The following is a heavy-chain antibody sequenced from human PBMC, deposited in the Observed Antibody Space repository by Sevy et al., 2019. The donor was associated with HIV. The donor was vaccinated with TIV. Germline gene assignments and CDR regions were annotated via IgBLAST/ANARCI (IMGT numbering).Heavy chain of an antibody. D-gene: IGHD5-12*01. CDR1: GFPFSNFA. V-gene: IGHV3-30*18. J-gene: IGHJ4*02. CDR2: ISNDGGNQ. CDR3: AKDVSDGYNYFLDF. Sequence: GGSLRLSCAASGFPFSNFAMSWVRQAPGKGLEWVAVISNDGGNQYYADSVKGRFTISRDNSKNTVYLQMNSLRAEDTAVYYCAKDVSDGYNYFLDFWGQGALVTVSS.